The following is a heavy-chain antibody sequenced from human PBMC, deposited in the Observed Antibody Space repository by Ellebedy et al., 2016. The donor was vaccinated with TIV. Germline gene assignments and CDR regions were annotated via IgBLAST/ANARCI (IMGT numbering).Heavy chain of an antibody. Sequence: MPSETLSFTCAVYGGSFSGYYWSWIRQPPGKGLEWIGEINHSGSTNYNPSLKSRVTISVDTSKNQFSLKLSSVTAADTAVYYCARVWVVIAVAGTRRSFDYWGQGTLVTVSS. CDR2: INHSGST. V-gene: IGHV4-34*01. CDR1: GGSFSGYY. D-gene: IGHD6-19*01. J-gene: IGHJ4*02. CDR3: ARVWVVIAVAGTRRSFDY.